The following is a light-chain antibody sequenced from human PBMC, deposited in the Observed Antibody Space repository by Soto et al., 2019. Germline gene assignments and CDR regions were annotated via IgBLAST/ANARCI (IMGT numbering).Light chain of an antibody. CDR1: NIGSKR. Sequence: SYELTQPPSVSVAPGQTARMTCGGNNIGSKRVQWYQHKAGQAPVMVVYEDSDRPSGIPERFSGSNSGNTATLTISRVEAGDEADYYCQVLDSTSDLAVFATGTQLTVL. CDR3: QVLDSTSDLAV. V-gene: IGLV3-21*02. CDR2: EDS. J-gene: IGLJ1*01.